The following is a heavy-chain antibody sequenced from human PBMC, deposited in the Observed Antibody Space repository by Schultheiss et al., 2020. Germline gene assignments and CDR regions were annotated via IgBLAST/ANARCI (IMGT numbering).Heavy chain of an antibody. CDR2: IDWDDDK. CDR3: ARTSTYYYDSSGSGYYGMDV. J-gene: IGHJ6*02. V-gene: IGHV2-70*01. Sequence: SGPTLVKPTQTLTLTCTFSGFSLSTSGMCVSWIRQPPGKALEWLALIDWDDDKYYSTSLKTRLTISKDTSKNQVVLTMTNMDPVDTATYYCARTSTYYYDSSGSGYYGMDVWGQGTTVTVSS. CDR1: GFSLSTSGMC. D-gene: IGHD3-22*01.